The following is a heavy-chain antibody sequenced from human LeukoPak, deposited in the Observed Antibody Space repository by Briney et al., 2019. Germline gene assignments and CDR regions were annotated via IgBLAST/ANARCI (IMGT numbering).Heavy chain of an antibody. Sequence: SQTLSLTCAISGDSVSRNNVAWNWIRQSPSRGLEWLGRTYYRSELFNDYTVSVKSRITINPDTSKNHFSLQLNSVTPEDTAVYYCARHETSSDFDYWGQGTLVTVSS. D-gene: IGHD6-6*01. CDR3: ARHETSSDFDY. CDR2: TYYRSELFN. J-gene: IGHJ4*02. V-gene: IGHV6-1*01. CDR1: GDSVSRNNVA.